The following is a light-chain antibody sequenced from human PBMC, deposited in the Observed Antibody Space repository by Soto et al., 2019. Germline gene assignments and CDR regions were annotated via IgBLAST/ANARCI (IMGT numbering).Light chain of an antibody. J-gene: IGLJ1*01. Sequence: QSVLTQPRSVSGSHGQSVTISCTGTSSDVGGYKYVSWYQQYPGKAPKLMIYHVSKQPSGVLDRFSGSKSGNTASLTFSGLQGEDEADYYCCSYTGSDTYVFGTGTKVTVL. V-gene: IGLV2-11*01. CDR3: CSYTGSDTYV. CDR2: HVS. CDR1: SSDVGGYKY.